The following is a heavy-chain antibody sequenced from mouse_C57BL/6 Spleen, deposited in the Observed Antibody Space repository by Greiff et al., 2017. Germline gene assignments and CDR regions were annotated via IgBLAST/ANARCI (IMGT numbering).Heavy chain of an antibody. CDR3: ARSYYGSSQYYFDY. J-gene: IGHJ2*01. Sequence: VKLQQSGAELARPGASVKLSCKASGYTFTSYGISWVKQRTGQGLEWIGEIYPRSGNTYYNEKFKGKATLTADKSSSTAYMELRSLTSEDSAVYFCARSYYGSSQYYFDYWGQGTTLTVSS. CDR1: GYTFTSYG. CDR2: IYPRSGNT. D-gene: IGHD1-1*01. V-gene: IGHV1-81*01.